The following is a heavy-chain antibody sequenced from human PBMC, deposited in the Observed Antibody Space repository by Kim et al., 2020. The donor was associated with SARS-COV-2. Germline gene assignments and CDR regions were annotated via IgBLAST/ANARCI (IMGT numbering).Heavy chain of an antibody. Sequence: GGSLRLSCAASGFTFDDYAMHWVRQAPGKGLEWVSGISWNSGSIGYADSVKGRFTISRDNAKNSLYLQMNSLRAEDTALYYCAKDIGGPDAMTTVTTFDYWGQGTLVTVSS. D-gene: IGHD4-17*01. CDR3: AKDIGGPDAMTTVTTFDY. CDR2: ISWNSGSI. V-gene: IGHV3-9*01. CDR1: GFTFDDYA. J-gene: IGHJ4*02.